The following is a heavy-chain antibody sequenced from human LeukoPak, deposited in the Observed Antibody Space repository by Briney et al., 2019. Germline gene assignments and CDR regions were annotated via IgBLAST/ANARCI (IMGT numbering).Heavy chain of an antibody. D-gene: IGHD4-11*01. J-gene: IGHJ4*02. CDR2: ISYDGSNK. CDR1: GFTFSSYA. CDR3: ARATTPTVLGDY. V-gene: IGHV3-30-3*01. Sequence: GGSLRLSCAASGFTFSSYALHRVRQAPGKGLEWVAVISYDGSNKYYADSVKGRFTISRDNSKNTLFLQMNSLRAEDTAVYYCARATTPTVLGDYWGQGTLVTVSS.